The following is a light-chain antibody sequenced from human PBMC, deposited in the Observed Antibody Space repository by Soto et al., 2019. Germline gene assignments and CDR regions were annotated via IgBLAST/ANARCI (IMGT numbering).Light chain of an antibody. CDR1: QRVGND. CDR2: DAS. CDR3: QQRSNWPPVT. V-gene: IGKV3-11*01. J-gene: IGKJ4*01. Sequence: ETVMTQSPATLSVSPGQGATLSCRASQRVGNDLAWYQQKPGQAPRLLIYDASNRATGIPARFSGSGSGTDFTLTISSLEPEDFGVYYCQQRSNWPPVTCGGGTKGDIK.